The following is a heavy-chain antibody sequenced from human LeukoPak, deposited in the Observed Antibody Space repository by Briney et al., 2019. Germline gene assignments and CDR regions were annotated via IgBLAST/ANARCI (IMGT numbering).Heavy chain of an antibody. CDR1: GGSFSGYY. V-gene: IGHV4-34*01. CDR3: ARHVPPEGGDSNYEYFDY. J-gene: IGHJ4*02. D-gene: IGHD4-11*01. CDR2: INHSGST. Sequence: SETLSLTCAVYGGSFSGYYWSWIRQPPGKGLEWIGEINHSGSTNYNPSLKSRVTISVDTSKNQFSLKLSSVTAADTAVYYCARHVPPEGGDSNYEYFDYWGQGTLVTVSS.